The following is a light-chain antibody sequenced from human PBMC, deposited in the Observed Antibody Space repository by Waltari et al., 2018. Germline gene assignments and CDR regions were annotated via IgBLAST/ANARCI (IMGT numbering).Light chain of an antibody. CDR2: EAT. Sequence: ETTLTVSPVFMSATPGDKVNISCKASQDIDDDMNWYQQKPGEAAIFLIQEATVLVPGIPRRFSGSGYGTDFSLTFKNIESEDAAYYFCQQRDNLFIFGGGTKVEI. J-gene: IGKJ4*01. V-gene: IGKV5-2*01. CDR1: QDIDDD. CDR3: QQRDNLFI.